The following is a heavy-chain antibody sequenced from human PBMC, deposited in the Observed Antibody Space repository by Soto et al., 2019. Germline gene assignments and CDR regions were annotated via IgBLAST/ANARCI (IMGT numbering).Heavy chain of an antibody. CDR2: IYSGGST. V-gene: IGHV3-66*01. J-gene: IGHJ4*02. Sequence: EVHLVESGGGLVQPGGSLRLSCAVSGFTVSSNYMSWVRQAPGKGLEWVSVIYSGGSTYYADSVKGRFTISRDNSKNTLYLQINSLRAEDTAVYYCARGGGDCSGGSCYFWRYYFDCWGQGTLVTVSS. D-gene: IGHD2-15*01. CDR1: GFTVSSNY. CDR3: ARGGGDCSGGSCYFWRYYFDC.